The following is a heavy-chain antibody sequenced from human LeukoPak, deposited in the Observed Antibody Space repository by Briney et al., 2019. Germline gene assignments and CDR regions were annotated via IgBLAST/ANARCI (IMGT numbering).Heavy chain of an antibody. V-gene: IGHV3-43D*03. Sequence: GGSLRLSCAVSGLIFNDYALHWVRQVPGKGLEWLSFSGWTGIGTDYGDSVKGRFTISRDDSKNSLYLQMHSLRSEDSALYYCVRSRAASLGYFDSWGQGTLVTVSS. CDR1: GLIFNDYA. CDR2: SGWTGIGT. D-gene: IGHD7-27*01. CDR3: VRSRAASLGYFDS. J-gene: IGHJ4*02.